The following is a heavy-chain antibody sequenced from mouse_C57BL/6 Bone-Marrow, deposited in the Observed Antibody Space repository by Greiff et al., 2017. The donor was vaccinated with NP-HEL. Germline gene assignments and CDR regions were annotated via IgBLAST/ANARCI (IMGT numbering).Heavy chain of an antibody. CDR2: ISSGSSTI. CDR1: GFTFSDYG. V-gene: IGHV5-17*01. D-gene: IGHD1-1*01. Sequence: EVKLVESGGGLVKPGGSLKLSCAASGFTFSDYGMHWVRQAPEKGLEWVAYISSGSSTIYYADTVKGRFTISRDNAKNTLFLQMTSLRSEDTAMYYCARPGTTVVATPFDYWGQGTTLTVSS. CDR3: ARPGTTVVATPFDY. J-gene: IGHJ2*01.